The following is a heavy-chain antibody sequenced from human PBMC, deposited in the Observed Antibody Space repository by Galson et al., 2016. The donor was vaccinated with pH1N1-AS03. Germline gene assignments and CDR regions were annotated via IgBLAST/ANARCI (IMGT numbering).Heavy chain of an antibody. CDR1: GYTFTHFG. D-gene: IGHD3-16*01. Sequence: SVKVSCKASGYTFTHFGISWVRQAPGQGLEWMGWMSAYSGETRYAPNFQGRVTMTRDTSTRTAYMDLRSLTSDDTAVYYCVREIENPQKRVVAFGYWGQGTLVIVSS. J-gene: IGHJ4*02. CDR3: VREIENPQKRVVAFGY. CDR2: MSAYSGET. V-gene: IGHV1-18*01.